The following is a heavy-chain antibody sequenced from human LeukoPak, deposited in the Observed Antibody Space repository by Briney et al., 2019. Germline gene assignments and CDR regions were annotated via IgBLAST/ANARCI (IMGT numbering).Heavy chain of an antibody. J-gene: IGHJ4*02. CDR2: IYYSGST. Sequence: PSETLSLTCTVSGDSISSVNYYWSWIRQPAGKGLEWIGYIYYSGSTNYNPSLKSRVTISVDTSKNQFSLKLSSVTAADTALYYCARQVRVDYFDYWGQGTLVTVSS. CDR3: ARQVRVDYFDY. CDR1: GDSISSVNYY. D-gene: IGHD2-15*01. V-gene: IGHV4-61*10.